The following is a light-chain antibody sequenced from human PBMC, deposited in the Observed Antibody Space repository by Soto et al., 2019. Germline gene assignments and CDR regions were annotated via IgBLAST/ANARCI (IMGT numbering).Light chain of an antibody. CDR2: GVS. J-gene: IGKJ3*01. Sequence: EIVLTQSPGTLSLSPGERATLSCRTSQTLSTSFLAWYQHKPGQSPRLLIYGVSNRATGIPDRFSGSGSGTDFTLTINRLEPEDFAVYYCQQYKISPLTFGPVTKVDIK. CDR1: QTLSTSF. CDR3: QQYKISPLT. V-gene: IGKV3-20*01.